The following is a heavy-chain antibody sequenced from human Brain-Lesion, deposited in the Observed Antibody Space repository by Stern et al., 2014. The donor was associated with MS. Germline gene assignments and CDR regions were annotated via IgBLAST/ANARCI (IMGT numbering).Heavy chain of an antibody. CDR1: GYLFDDYW. D-gene: IGHD5-12*01. CDR3: ARSPATPSGYDRFDY. J-gene: IGHJ4*02. V-gene: IGHV5-51*03. Sequence: VQLVESGAEVKKPGESLKISCEASGYLFDDYWIGWVRQMSGRGLELVAIIFPRDSNTRYSPSVQGPVTISAAKSTSTAYLQWSSLKASDTAMYYCARSPATPSGYDRFDYWGQGALVTVSS. CDR2: IFPRDSNT.